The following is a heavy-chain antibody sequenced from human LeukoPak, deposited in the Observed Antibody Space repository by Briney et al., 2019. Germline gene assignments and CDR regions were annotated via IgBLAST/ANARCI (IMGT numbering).Heavy chain of an antibody. D-gene: IGHD2-2*01. CDR2: IKRDGSEK. CDR1: GFAFSSYW. CDR3: ARGSVVPAAPGIKPFDY. V-gene: IGHV3-7*01. J-gene: IGHJ4*02. Sequence: GGSLRLSCAASGFAFSSYWMSWVRQAPGKGLEWVANIKRDGSEKYYVDSVKGRFTISRDNAKNSLYLQMNSLRAEDTAVYYCARGSVVPAAPGIKPFDYWGQGTLVTVSS.